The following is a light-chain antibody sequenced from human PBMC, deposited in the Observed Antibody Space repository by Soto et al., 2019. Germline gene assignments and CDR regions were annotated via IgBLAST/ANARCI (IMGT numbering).Light chain of an antibody. J-gene: IGLJ3*02. CDR3: CSYSGSYTGV. Sequence: QSALTQPRSVSGSPGQSVTISCTGTSSDVGAYNYVSWYQQHPGKAPQFMIYDVTKRPSGVPDRFSGSKSGNTASLTISGLQAEDEADYYCCSYSGSYTGVFGGGTKLTVL. V-gene: IGLV2-11*01. CDR2: DVT. CDR1: SSDVGAYNY.